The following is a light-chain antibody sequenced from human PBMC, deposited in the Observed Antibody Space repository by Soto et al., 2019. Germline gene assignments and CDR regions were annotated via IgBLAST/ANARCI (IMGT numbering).Light chain of an antibody. CDR1: QGVASNY. Sequence: EVVLTQSPGTLSLSPGERATLSCRASQGVASNYLAWYQQKLGQSPRLLIYGASSRASGVPDRFSGSGSGTDFTLTISRLEPEDFEVYYCQHYGTSPPRYIFGQGTKLEIK. J-gene: IGKJ2*01. CDR3: QHYGTSPPRYI. V-gene: IGKV3-20*01. CDR2: GAS.